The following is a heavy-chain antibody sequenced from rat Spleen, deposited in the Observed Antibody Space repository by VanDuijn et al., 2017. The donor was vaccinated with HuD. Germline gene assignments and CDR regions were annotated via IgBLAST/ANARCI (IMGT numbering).Heavy chain of an antibody. CDR2: ISWDGNT. V-gene: IGHV5-29*01. CDR1: GFPFSKYG. D-gene: IGHD1-7*01. CDR3: ARRTMGIFDY. Sequence: EVQLVQSGGGLVQPGRSLTLSCAASGFPFSKYGMAWVRQAPTKGLEWVATISWDGNTYYRDSVKGRFTISRDNAKSTLYLQMDSLRSEDTATYYCARRTMGIFDYWGQGVMVTVSS. J-gene: IGHJ2*01.